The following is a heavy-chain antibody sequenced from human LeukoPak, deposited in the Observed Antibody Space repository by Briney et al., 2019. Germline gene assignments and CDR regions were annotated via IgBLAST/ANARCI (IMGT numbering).Heavy chain of an antibody. CDR1: GFTVSTNY. CDR2: IYSGGST. CDR3: VTPLYSS. J-gene: IGHJ5*02. D-gene: IGHD5-18*01. V-gene: IGHV3-66*01. Sequence: GGSLRLSSAASGFTVSTNYMSWVRQAPGKGLEWVSVIYSGGSTYYADSVRGRFTISRDNSKNTLYLQMNSLRAEDTAVYYCVTPLYSSWGQGTLVTVSS.